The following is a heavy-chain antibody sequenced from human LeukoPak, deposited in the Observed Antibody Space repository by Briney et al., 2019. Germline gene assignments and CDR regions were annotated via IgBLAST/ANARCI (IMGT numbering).Heavy chain of an antibody. D-gene: IGHD5-18*01. CDR3: ARGRGGYSYGQVDY. Sequence: SETLSLTCAVYGGSFSGYYWSWIRQPPGKGLEWIGEINYSGSTNYNPSLKSRVTISVDTSKNQFSLKLSSVTAADTAVYYCARGRGGYSYGQVDYWGQGTLVTVSS. CDR1: GGSFSGYY. V-gene: IGHV4-34*01. CDR2: INYSGST. J-gene: IGHJ4*02.